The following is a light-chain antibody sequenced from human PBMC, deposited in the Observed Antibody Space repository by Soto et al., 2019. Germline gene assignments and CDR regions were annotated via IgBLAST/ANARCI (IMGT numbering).Light chain of an antibody. CDR2: DAS. CDR3: QNYST. V-gene: IGKV3-20*01. Sequence: EIVLTQSPGTLSLSPGERATLSCRASQTVTSSHLGSYQQKPGQAPRLLIYDASSRATGIPDRFSGSGSRTDFHLHTNRLEPEDLAVYYCQNYSTVGQGTKLEIK. CDR1: QTVTSSH. J-gene: IGKJ2*01.